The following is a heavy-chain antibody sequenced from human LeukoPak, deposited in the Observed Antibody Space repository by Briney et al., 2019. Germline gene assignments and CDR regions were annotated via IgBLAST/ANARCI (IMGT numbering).Heavy chain of an antibody. J-gene: IGHJ2*01. CDR1: GGSISSSSYY. Sequence: SETLSLTCTVSGGSISSSSYYWGWIRQPPGKGLEWIGSIYYSGSTCYNPSLKSRVTISVDTSKNQFSLKLSSVTAADTAVYYCARNLTGYWYFDLWGRGTLLTVSS. CDR3: ARNLTGYWYFDL. D-gene: IGHD4/OR15-4a*01. V-gene: IGHV4-39*01. CDR2: IYYSGST.